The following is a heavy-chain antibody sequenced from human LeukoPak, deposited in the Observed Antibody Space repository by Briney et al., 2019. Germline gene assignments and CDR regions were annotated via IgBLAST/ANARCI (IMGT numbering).Heavy chain of an antibody. D-gene: IGHD1-26*01. CDR1: EFTFINAW. V-gene: IGHV3-15*01. Sequence: GGSLRLSCAASEFTFINAWMAWVRQAPGKGLEGVGRIKAKAHGGTIEYAAPVKGRFTISKDDSKNTLYLQMNSLKTEDTAVYYCTTDGVGVEGATYDNWGQGTLVSVSS. CDR3: TTDGVGVEGATYDN. J-gene: IGHJ4*02. CDR2: IKAKAHGGTI.